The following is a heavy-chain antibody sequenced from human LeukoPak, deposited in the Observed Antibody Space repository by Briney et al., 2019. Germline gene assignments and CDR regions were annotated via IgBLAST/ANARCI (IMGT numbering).Heavy chain of an antibody. CDR3: ARHEEPYGMDV. Sequence: PSETLSLTCTVSGGSISSYYWSWIRQPPGKGLEWIGYIYYSGSTNYNPSLKSRVTISGDTSKKQFSLKLSSVTAADTAVYYCARHEEPYGMDVWGQGTTVTVSS. J-gene: IGHJ6*02. CDR2: IYYSGST. D-gene: IGHD1-1*01. V-gene: IGHV4-59*08. CDR1: GGSISSYY.